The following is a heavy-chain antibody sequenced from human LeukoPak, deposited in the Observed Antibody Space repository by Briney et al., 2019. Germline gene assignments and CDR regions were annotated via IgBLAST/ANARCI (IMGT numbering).Heavy chain of an antibody. D-gene: IGHD5-18*01. CDR3: ARDGLWIQNAFDI. V-gene: IGHV4-34*01. Sequence: SETLSLTCAVYGGSFSGYYWSWIRQPPGKGLEWIGEINHSGSTNYNPSLKSRVTISVDTSTNQFSLKLSSVTAADTAVYYCARDGLWIQNAFDIWGQGTMVTVSS. CDR1: GGSFSGYY. CDR2: INHSGST. J-gene: IGHJ3*02.